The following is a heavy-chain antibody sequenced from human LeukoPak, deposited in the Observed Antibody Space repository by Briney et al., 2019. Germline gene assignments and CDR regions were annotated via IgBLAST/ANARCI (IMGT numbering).Heavy chain of an antibody. V-gene: IGHV4-59*01. CDR2: IYYSGST. Sequence: SETLSLTRTVSGGSISSYYWSWLRQPPGKGLEWIGYIYYSGSTNYNPSLKSRVTISVDTSKNQFSLKLSSVTAADTAVYYCARGPANYDILTGYYHDAFDIWGQGTMVTVSS. J-gene: IGHJ3*02. D-gene: IGHD3-9*01. CDR1: GGSISSYY. CDR3: ARGPANYDILTGYYHDAFDI.